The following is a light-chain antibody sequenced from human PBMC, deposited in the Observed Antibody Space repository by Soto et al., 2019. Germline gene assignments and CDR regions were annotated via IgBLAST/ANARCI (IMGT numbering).Light chain of an antibody. J-gene: IGKJ1*01. CDR1: QTVLHGSNY. Sequence: DIVMTQSPDSLAVSLGERATINCKSSQTVLHGSNYLAWYQQKPGQPPKLLIYWASTRESGVPDRFSGSGSGTDFTLTIGSLQAEDVAVYYCQQYYTAPVTFGQGTKLEIK. CDR3: QQYYTAPVT. V-gene: IGKV4-1*01. CDR2: WAS.